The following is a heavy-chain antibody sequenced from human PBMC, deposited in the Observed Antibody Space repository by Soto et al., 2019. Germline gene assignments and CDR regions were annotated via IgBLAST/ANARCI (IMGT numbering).Heavy chain of an antibody. CDR1: GGSISSSNW. CDR2: IYHSGST. Sequence: SETLSLTCAVSGGSISSSNWWSWVRQPPGKGLEWIGEIYHSGSTNYNPSLKSRVTISVDKSKNQFSLKLSSVTAADTAVYYCARFQVSSWYQGYYYGMDVWGQGTTVTVSS. V-gene: IGHV4-4*02. CDR3: ARFQVSSWYQGYYYGMDV. J-gene: IGHJ6*02. D-gene: IGHD6-13*01.